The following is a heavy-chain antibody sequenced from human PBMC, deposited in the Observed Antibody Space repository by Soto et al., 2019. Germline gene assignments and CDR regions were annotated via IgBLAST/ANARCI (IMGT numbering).Heavy chain of an antibody. D-gene: IGHD3-9*01. V-gene: IGHV1-18*01. CDR2: ISAYNGNT. CDR3: ARKGTSNQIPYYDILTGPYYFDY. CDR1: GYTFTSYG. J-gene: IGHJ4*02. Sequence: ASVKVSCKASGYTFTSYGISWVRQAPGQGLEWMGWISAYNGNTNYAQKLQGRVTMTTDTSTSTAYMELRSLRSDDTAVYYCARKGTSNQIPYYDILTGPYYFDYWGQGTLVTVSS.